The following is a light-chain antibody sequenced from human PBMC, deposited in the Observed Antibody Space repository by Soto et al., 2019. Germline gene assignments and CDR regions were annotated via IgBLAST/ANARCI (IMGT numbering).Light chain of an antibody. CDR2: GAS. J-gene: IGKJ2*01. CDR1: QRISSN. V-gene: IGKV3-15*01. CDR3: QQYNIWPPYT. Sequence: EIVMTQSPATLSVSLGDRATLYCKASQRISSNLAWYQQKPGQPPRLLIYGASTRASGIPARFSGSGSGTEFTLTISGLQSEDFALYYCQQYNIWPPYTVGQGTKVDIK.